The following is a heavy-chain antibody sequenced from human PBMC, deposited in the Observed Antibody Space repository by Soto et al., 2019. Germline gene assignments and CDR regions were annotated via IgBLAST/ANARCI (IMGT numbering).Heavy chain of an antibody. CDR1: RQSVTTYW. CDR2: IDPSDSYA. CDR3: ARSKSSAGYHYGMDV. J-gene: IGHJ6*02. D-gene: IGHD6-6*01. V-gene: IGHV5-10-1*01. Sequence: EYLKISCKRSRQSVTTYWISWLPQMPWKGLEWMGRIDPSDSYANYSPSFQGHVTISADKSISTAYLQWSSLKASDTAMYYFARSKSSAGYHYGMDVWGQRTTVTVSS.